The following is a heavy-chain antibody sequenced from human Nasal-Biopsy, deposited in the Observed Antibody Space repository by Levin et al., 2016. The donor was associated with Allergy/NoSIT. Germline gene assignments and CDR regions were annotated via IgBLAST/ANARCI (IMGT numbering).Heavy chain of an antibody. CDR1: GGSISSYY. V-gene: IGHV4-59*08. J-gene: IGHJ6*03. CDR2: ISYSGST. D-gene: IGHD5-24*01. Sequence: SETLSLTCTVSGGSISSYYWSWIRQPPGKGLEWIGYISYSGSTNYNPSLKSRVTMSVDTSKKQFSLKLTSMTATDTAVYYCARHGVRDEYNHDYYYYYMDVWGKGTTVTVSS. CDR3: ARHGVRDEYNHDYYYYYMDV.